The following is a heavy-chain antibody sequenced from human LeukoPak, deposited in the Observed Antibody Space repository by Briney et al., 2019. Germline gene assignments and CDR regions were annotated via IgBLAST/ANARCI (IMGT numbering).Heavy chain of an antibody. D-gene: IGHD7-27*01. J-gene: IGHJ4*02. V-gene: IGHV3-33*01. Sequence: GGSLRLSCAASGFTFSSYGMHWVRQAPGKGLEWVAVIWYDGSNKYYADSVKGRFTISRDNSKNTLYLQMNGLRAEDTAVYYCASLTDALIDYWGQGTLVTVSS. CDR1: GFTFSSYG. CDR2: IWYDGSNK. CDR3: ASLTDALIDY.